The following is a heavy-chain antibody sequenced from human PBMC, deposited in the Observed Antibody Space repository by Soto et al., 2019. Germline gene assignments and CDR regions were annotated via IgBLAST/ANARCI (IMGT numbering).Heavy chain of an antibody. D-gene: IGHD2-8*01. CDR1: GDSPSSNRVT. Sequence: SQTLSLTCAVSGDSPSSNRVTWNWIRQSPSGGLEWLGRTYYRSKWYNEYAVSVKSRVTIHPDTSRNQFSLQLSSVTPEDTGVYSCARGKNGSFDYWGQGTLVTVSS. CDR3: ARGKNGSFDY. V-gene: IGHV6-1*01. CDR2: TYYRSKWYN. J-gene: IGHJ4*02.